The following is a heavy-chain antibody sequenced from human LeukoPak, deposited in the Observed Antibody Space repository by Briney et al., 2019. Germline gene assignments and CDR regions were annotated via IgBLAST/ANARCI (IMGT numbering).Heavy chain of an antibody. D-gene: IGHD1-26*01. CDR3: AVWEARYYYYYGMDV. Sequence: ASVKVSCKASGYTFTGYYMHWVRQAPGQELEWMGWINPNSGGTNYAQKFQGRVTMTRDTSISTAYMELSRLRSDDTAVYYCAVWEARYYYYYGMDVWGQGTTVTVSS. J-gene: IGHJ6*02. CDR2: INPNSGGT. V-gene: IGHV1-2*02. CDR1: GYTFTGYY.